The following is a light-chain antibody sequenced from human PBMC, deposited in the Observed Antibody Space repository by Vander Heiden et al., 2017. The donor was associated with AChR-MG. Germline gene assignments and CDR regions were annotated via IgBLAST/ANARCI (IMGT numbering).Light chain of an antibody. J-gene: IGLJ3*02. CDR2: NTN. CDR3: LLYYGGGGV. V-gene: IGLV7-43*01. CDR1: TGAVTSGHD. Sequence: QNAVTQEPSLTARPGRTVTLTCASSTGAVTSGHDPNWFQQKPGQSPRSLIYNTNNRHSWTPARFSGSLVGGKAALTLSSVQPEDEAAYYCLLYYGGGGVFGGGTMLTVL.